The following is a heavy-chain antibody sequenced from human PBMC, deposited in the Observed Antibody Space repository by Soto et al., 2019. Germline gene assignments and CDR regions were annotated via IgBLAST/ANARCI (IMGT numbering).Heavy chain of an antibody. CDR3: ARGGHDSSGYYSGNAFDI. V-gene: IGHV1-18*01. D-gene: IGHD3-22*01. J-gene: IGHJ3*02. CDR1: GYTFTSYG. CDR2: ISAYNGNT. Sequence: ASVKASCKASGYTFTSYGISWVRQAPGQGLEWMGWISAYNGNTNYAQKLQGRVTMTTDTSTSTAYMELRSLRSDDTAVYYCARGGHDSSGYYSGNAFDIWGQGTMVTVSS.